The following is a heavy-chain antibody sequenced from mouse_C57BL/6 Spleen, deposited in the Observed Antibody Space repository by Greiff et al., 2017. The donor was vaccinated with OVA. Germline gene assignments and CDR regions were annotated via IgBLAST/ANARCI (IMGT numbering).Heavy chain of an antibody. CDR3: AREDYYGSSNAY. V-gene: IGHV1-64*01. D-gene: IGHD1-1*01. CDR1: GYTFTSYW. Sequence: QVQLQQPGAELVKPGASVTLSCKASGYTFTSYWMHWVKQRPGQGLEWIGMIHPNSGSTNYNEKFKSKATLTVDKSSSTAYMQLSSLTSEDSAVYYCAREDYYGSSNAYWGQGTLVTVSA. CDR2: IHPNSGST. J-gene: IGHJ3*01.